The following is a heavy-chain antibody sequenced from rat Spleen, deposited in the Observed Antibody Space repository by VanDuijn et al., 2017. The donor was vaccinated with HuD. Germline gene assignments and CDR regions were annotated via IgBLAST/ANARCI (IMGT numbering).Heavy chain of an antibody. J-gene: IGHJ3*01. CDR2: LWGDGST. D-gene: IGHD1-11*01. Sequence: QVQLKESGPGLVQPSQTLSLTCTVSGFSLISYAVNWVRQPPGKGLEWMGGLWGDGSTDYNSTLKSRLRISRDTSKSQVFLKMNSLQTDDTVIYFCARSYGGYTSNWFPYWGQGTLVTVSS. V-gene: IGHV2-15*01. CDR3: ARSYGGYTSNWFPY. CDR1: GFSLISYA.